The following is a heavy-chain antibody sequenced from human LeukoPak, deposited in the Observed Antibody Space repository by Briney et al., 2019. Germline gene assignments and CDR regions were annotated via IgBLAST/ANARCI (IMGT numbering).Heavy chain of an antibody. D-gene: IGHD3-10*01. CDR3: TTGITMVRGVIHLIDY. CDR1: GFTFSNAW. J-gene: IGHJ4*02. Sequence: GGSLRLSCAASGFTFSNAWMSWVRQAPGKGLEWVGRIKSKTDGGTTDYAAPVKGIFTISRDDSKNTLYLQMNSLKTEDTAVYYCTTGITMVRGVIHLIDYWGQGTLVTVSS. V-gene: IGHV3-15*01. CDR2: IKSKTDGGTT.